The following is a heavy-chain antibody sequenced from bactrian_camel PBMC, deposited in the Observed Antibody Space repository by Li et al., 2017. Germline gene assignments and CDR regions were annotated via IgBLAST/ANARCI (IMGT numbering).Heavy chain of an antibody. CDR1: GFDYSIYSSYS. Sequence: VQLVESGGGSVQAGGSLRLSCEVSGFDYSIYSSYSMGWIRQAPGKERDRVAIGYTGASAPVYADSVKNRFTVSMDKSKNSFYLQMNNLEPEDTAMYYCASGGSDMDCYVGSWQTVWGQGTQVT. J-gene: IGHJ4*01. V-gene: IGHV3S6*01. CDR2: GYTGASAP. D-gene: IGHD1*01. CDR3: ASGGSDMDCYVGSWQTV.